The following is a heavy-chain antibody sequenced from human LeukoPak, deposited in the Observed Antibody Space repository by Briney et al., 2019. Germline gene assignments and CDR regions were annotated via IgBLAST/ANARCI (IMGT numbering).Heavy chain of an antibody. CDR3: ARSGILWFGESYYFDY. J-gene: IGHJ4*02. V-gene: IGHV3-23*01. D-gene: IGHD3-10*01. CDR1: GFTFSSYG. Sequence: GGSLRLSCAASGFTFSSYGMSWVRQAPGKGLEWVSAISGSGGSTYYADSVKGRFTISRDNSKNTLYLQMNSLRAEDTAVYYCARSGILWFGESYYFDYWGQGTLVTVSS. CDR2: ISGSGGST.